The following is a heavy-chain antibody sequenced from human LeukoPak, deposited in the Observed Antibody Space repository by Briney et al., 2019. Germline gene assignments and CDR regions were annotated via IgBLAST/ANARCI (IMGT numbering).Heavy chain of an antibody. CDR2: IGSDGTTM. Sequence: GGSLRLSCAPSGFSFGSHTMDWVRQAPGKGLEWVSSIGSDGTTMFYADSVKGRFTISRDNAKNSLSLQMNSLRAEDTAVYYCGRDRPFSGDDYWGQGTLVTVSS. D-gene: IGHD3-10*01. J-gene: IGHJ4*02. CDR3: GRDRPFSGDDY. V-gene: IGHV3-48*01. CDR1: GFSFGSHT.